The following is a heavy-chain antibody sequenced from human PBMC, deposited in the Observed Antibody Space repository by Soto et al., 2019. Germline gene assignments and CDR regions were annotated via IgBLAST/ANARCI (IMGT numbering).Heavy chain of an antibody. CDR2: ISYDGSTK. Sequence: QVQLVESGGGVVQPGRSLRLSCAASGFTFSSYGMHWVRQAPGKGLEWVAVISYDGSTKYYADSVKGRFSISRDNSKNTLYLQMNSLRAEDTAVYYCARDKAQHYYDSCGDWGQGTLVTVSS. CDR1: GFTFSSYG. CDR3: ARDKAQHYYDSCGD. J-gene: IGHJ4*02. D-gene: IGHD3-22*01. V-gene: IGHV3-33*01.